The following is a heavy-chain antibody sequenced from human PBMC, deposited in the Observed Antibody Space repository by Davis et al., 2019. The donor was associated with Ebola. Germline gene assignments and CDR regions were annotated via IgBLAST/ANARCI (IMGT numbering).Heavy chain of an antibody. V-gene: IGHV4-30-2*01. CDR3: ARGDSSDGMDV. Sequence: SETLSLTCAVSGGSISSGGYSWSWIRQPPGKGLEWIGYIYHSGSTYYNPSPKSRVTISVDRSKNQFSLKLSSVTAADTAVYYCARGDSSDGMDVWGKGTTVTVSS. D-gene: IGHD3-22*01. CDR1: GGSISSGGYS. J-gene: IGHJ6*04. CDR2: IYHSGST.